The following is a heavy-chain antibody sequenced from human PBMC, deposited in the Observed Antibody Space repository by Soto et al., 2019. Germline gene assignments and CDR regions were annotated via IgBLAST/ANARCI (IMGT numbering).Heavy chain of an antibody. Sequence: QVQLVQSGAEVKKPGSSVKVSCKASVGTFSNYAINWVRQAPGQGLEWMGGITPIFGSANYAQKFQGRVTITADDATSTGYMELSSLRSEDTAVYYCAREAPGYFDYWGQGTLFTVSS. CDR2: ITPIFGSA. CDR1: VGTFSNYA. CDR3: AREAPGYFDY. V-gene: IGHV1-69*01. J-gene: IGHJ4*02.